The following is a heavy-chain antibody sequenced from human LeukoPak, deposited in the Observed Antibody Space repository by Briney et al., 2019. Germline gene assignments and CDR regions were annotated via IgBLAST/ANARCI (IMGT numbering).Heavy chain of an antibody. CDR3: AKDKERNWYYFDY. V-gene: IGHV3-74*01. CDR2: INSDGINT. J-gene: IGHJ4*02. Sequence: GGSLRLSCAASGFTFSNYWMHWVRQAPGKGLVWVSRINSDGINTSYADSVKGRFTISRDNSKNTLYLQVNSLRAEDTAVYYCAKDKERNWYYFDYWGQGTLVTVSS. D-gene: IGHD1-1*01. CDR1: GFTFSNYW.